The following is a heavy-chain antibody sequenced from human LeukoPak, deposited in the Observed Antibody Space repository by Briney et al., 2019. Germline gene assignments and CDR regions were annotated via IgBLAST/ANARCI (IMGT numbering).Heavy chain of an antibody. CDR3: ARGRVSSSTWYSTYYYFFYMDF. Sequence: SETLSLTCTVSGGSISTYYWSWIRQPPGKGLEWIGYVDHTGSTKFNPSLNGRVSISRDTSNNFFSLRLRSVTAADTAVYFCARGRVSSSTWYSTYYYFFYMDFWGKGTTVTVSS. CDR1: GGSISTYY. V-gene: IGHV4-59*01. D-gene: IGHD4-11*01. CDR2: VDHTGST. J-gene: IGHJ6*03.